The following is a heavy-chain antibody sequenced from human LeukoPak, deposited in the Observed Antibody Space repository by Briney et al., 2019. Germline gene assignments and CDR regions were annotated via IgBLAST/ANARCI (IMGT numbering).Heavy chain of an antibody. CDR1: GFTFSSYG. CDR2: ISGSGGST. Sequence: GGSLRLSCAASGFTFSSYGMSWVRQAPGKGLEWVSAISGSGGSTYYADSVKGRFTISRDNSKNTLYLQMNSLRAEDTAVYYCAKDQDSGYWAGTTAFDYWGQGTLVTVSS. CDR3: AKDQDSGYWAGTTAFDY. J-gene: IGHJ4*02. V-gene: IGHV3-23*01. D-gene: IGHD5-12*01.